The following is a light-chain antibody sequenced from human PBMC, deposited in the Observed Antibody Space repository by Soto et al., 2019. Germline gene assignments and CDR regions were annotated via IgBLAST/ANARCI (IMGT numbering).Light chain of an antibody. Sequence: EIVLTQFPATLSLSPGERATLSCRASETVNRYIAWYQQKPGQAPRLLIYDASTRATGIPARFSGSGSGTDFTLTISSLEPEDFAVYYCQQRANWPRGTFGGGTKV. V-gene: IGKV3-11*01. J-gene: IGKJ4*01. CDR2: DAS. CDR3: QQRANWPRGT. CDR1: ETVNRY.